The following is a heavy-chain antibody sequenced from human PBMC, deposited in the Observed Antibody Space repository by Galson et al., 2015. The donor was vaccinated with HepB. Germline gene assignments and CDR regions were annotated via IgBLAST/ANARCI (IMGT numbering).Heavy chain of an antibody. CDR1: GDSVSTNIVA. V-gene: IGHV6-1*01. CDR2: TYYRSKWYN. Sequence: CAISGDSVSTNIVAWNWIRQSPSRGLEWLGRTYYRSKWYNDYAASVQSRITINPDTSRNQFSLQLNSVTPEDTGVYYCTRVRHLARGMDVWGQGTTVIVSS. CDR3: TRVRHLARGMDV. D-gene: IGHD5-12*01. J-gene: IGHJ6*02.